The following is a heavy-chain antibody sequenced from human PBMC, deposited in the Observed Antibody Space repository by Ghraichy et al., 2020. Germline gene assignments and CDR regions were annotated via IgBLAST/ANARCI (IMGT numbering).Heavy chain of an antibody. D-gene: IGHD4-23*01. Sequence: LSLTCAASGFTFSSYAMSWVRQAPGKGLEWVSAISGSGGSTYYADSVKGRFTISRDNSKNTLYLQMNSLRAEDTAVYYCAKTRVATGYYYGMDVWGQGTTVTVSS. CDR3: AKTRVATGYYYGMDV. CDR2: ISGSGGST. V-gene: IGHV3-23*01. CDR1: GFTFSSYA. J-gene: IGHJ6*02.